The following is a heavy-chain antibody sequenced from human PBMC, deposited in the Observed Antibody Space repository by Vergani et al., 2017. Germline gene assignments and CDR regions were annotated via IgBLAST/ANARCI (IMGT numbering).Heavy chain of an antibody. Sequence: QVQLQESGPGLVKPSQTLSLTCTVSGGSISSNHYYWSWIRQPPGTGLEWIGYIYYSGSTYYNPSLRTRVRLSADLSQSQFSLKMTSLTAADTAVYFCARDQWDDDGPRGWFAPWGQGILVTVSS. CDR2: IYYSGST. D-gene: IGHD5-24*01. J-gene: IGHJ5*02. CDR1: GGSISSNHYY. CDR3: ARDQWDDDGPRGWFAP. V-gene: IGHV4-30-4*08.